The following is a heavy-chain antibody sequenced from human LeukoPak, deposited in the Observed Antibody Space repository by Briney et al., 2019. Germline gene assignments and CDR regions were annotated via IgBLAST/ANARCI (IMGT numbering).Heavy chain of an antibody. Sequence: SETLSLTCTVSGGSISSYYWSWIRQPPGKGLEWIGYIYYSGSTNYNPSLKSRVTISADTSKNQLSLKLSSVTAADTAVYYCARSADYYDSSGYYPEPFDYWGQGTLVTVSS. CDR2: IYYSGST. CDR1: GGSISSYY. V-gene: IGHV4-59*01. CDR3: ARSADYYDSSGYYPEPFDY. D-gene: IGHD3-22*01. J-gene: IGHJ4*02.